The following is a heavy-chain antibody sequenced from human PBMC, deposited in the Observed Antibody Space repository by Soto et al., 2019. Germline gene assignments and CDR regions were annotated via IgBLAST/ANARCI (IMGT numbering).Heavy chain of an antibody. D-gene: IGHD4-4*01. Sequence: QVQLQESGPGLVEPSQTLSLTCAVAGVSINTGGYSWNWIRQSPGKALEWMGHIYQSGSTYYKPSLKGRITISVDMSNNDFSLEVTSVTPADTAVYFCARGDYNDYFDFWGQGALVTVSS. CDR3: ARGDYNDYFDF. V-gene: IGHV4-30-2*06. CDR1: GVSINTGGYS. CDR2: IYQSGST. J-gene: IGHJ4*02.